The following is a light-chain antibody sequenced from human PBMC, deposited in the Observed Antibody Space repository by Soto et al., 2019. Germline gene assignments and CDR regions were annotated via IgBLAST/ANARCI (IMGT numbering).Light chain of an antibody. V-gene: IGKV1-33*01. J-gene: IGKJ1*01. CDR1: QDISKY. CDR3: QQYNSYSRT. Sequence: DIQMTQSPSSLSASVGDRVTITCQASQDISKYLNWYQQKPGKAPKLLIYDASNLETGVPSRFSGSGSGTEFTLTISSLQPDDFATYYCQQYNSYSRTFGQGTKVEIK. CDR2: DAS.